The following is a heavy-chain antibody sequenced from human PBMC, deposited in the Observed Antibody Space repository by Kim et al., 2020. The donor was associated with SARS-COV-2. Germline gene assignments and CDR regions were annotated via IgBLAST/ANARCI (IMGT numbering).Heavy chain of an antibody. D-gene: IGHD4-4*01. Sequence: ASVKVSCKASGYTFTTYYMHWVRQAPGQGLEWMGIINPSGGSTSYAQKFQGRVTMTRDTSTSTVYMELSSLRSEDTAVYYCARDEHDYSNLYYMDVWGKGTTGTVSS. J-gene: IGHJ6*03. CDR3: ARDEHDYSNLYYMDV. CDR2: INPSGGST. CDR1: GYTFTTYY. V-gene: IGHV1-46*01.